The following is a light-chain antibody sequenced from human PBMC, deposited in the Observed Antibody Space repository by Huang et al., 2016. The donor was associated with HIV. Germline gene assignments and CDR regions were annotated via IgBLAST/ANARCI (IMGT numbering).Light chain of an antibody. Sequence: QLTQSPSSLSLSVGDRVIITCQASQDIANSLAWYQHKPGRAPKLLSSAASTLQSGGPSRFSGGSAGTYFTLIITNLQPDDFASYYFQQLHSYPITFGQGTRLDI. CDR2: AAS. J-gene: IGKJ5*01. CDR1: QDIANS. V-gene: IGKV1-9*01. CDR3: QQLHSYPIT.